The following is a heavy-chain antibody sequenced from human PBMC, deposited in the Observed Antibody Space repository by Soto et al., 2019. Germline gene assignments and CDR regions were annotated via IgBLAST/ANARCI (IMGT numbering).Heavy chain of an antibody. CDR2: ISGSGGST. D-gene: IGHD3-22*01. J-gene: IGHJ4*02. Sequence: EVQLLESGGGLVQPGGSLRLSCAASGFTFSSYAMSWVRQAPGKGLEWVSAISGSGGSTYYADSVKGRFTISRDNSKNTLYLQMNSLRAEGTAVYYCAGRITMIVVVMAPGPFDYWGQGTLVTVSS. CDR3: AGRITMIVVVMAPGPFDY. V-gene: IGHV3-23*01. CDR1: GFTFSSYA.